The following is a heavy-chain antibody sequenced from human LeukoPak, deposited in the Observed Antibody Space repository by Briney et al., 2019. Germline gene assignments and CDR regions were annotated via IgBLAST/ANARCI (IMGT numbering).Heavy chain of an antibody. CDR3: PSLLRSSGWYGGTDY. Sequence: ASVKVSCKASGYTFIDYFIHWVRQAPGQGLEWMGWINAYTGGTNYAQRFQGRVTMTRDTSISTAYMELSSLRSHGPAIYCGPSLLRSSGWYGGTDYWGQGSPVTVCS. D-gene: IGHD6-19*01. CDR1: GYTFIDYF. CDR2: INAYTGGT. J-gene: IGHJ4*02. V-gene: IGHV1-2*02.